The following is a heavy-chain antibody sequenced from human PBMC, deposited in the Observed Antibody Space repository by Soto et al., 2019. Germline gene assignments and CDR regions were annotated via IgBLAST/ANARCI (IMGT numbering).Heavy chain of an antibody. CDR1: GGSISGSSHF. J-gene: IGHJ6*02. CDR2: IHYSGTT. V-gene: IGHV4-39*07. CDR3: ARARYQLLHPYYYGMDV. D-gene: IGHD2-2*01. Sequence: SETLSLTCTVSGGSISGSSHFWGWIRQPPGKGLEWIGSIHYSGTTYYNPSLKSRVTISVDTSKNQFSLKLSSVTAADSAVYFCARARYQLLHPYYYGMDVWGQGTTVTVSS.